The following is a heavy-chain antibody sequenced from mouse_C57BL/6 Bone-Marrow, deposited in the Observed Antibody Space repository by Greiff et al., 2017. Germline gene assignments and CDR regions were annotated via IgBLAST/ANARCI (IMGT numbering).Heavy chain of an antibody. D-gene: IGHD5-5*01. CDR3: ARRETTTRRGFAY. Sequence: QVQLQQPGAELVKPGASVKMPCKASGYTFTSYWITWVKQRPGQGLEWIGDIYPGSGSTNYNEKFKSKATLTVDTSSSTAYMQLSSLTSEDSAVYYCARRETTTRRGFAYWGQGTLVTVSA. CDR2: IYPGSGST. CDR1: GYTFTSYW. V-gene: IGHV1-55*01. J-gene: IGHJ3*01.